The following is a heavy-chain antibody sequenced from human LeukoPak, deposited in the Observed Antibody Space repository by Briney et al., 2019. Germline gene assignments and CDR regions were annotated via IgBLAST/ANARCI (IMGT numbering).Heavy chain of an antibody. V-gene: IGHV3-30-3*01. J-gene: IGHJ3*02. Sequence: GGSLRLSCAASGFTFSSYAMHWVRQAPGKGLEWVAVISYDGSNKYYADSVKGRFTISRDNSKNTLYLQMNSLRAEDTAVYYCAREGAYSGYALSDAFDIWGQGTMVTVSS. CDR3: AREGAYSGYALSDAFDI. D-gene: IGHD5-12*01. CDR1: GFTFSSYA. CDR2: ISYDGSNK.